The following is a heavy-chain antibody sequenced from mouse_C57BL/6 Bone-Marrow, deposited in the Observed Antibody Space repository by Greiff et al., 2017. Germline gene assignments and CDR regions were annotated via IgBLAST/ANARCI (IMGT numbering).Heavy chain of an antibody. CDR3: VRGITTVVATNWYFDV. CDR2: IRSKSNNYAT. V-gene: IGHV10-1*01. Sequence: EVKLLESGGGLVQPKGSLKLSCAASGFSFNTYAMNWVRQAPGTGLEWVARIRSKSNNYATYYADSVKDRFTVSRDDSESMLYLQMNNLKTEDTAMYYCVRGITTVVATNWYFDVWGTGTTVTVAS. J-gene: IGHJ1*03. CDR1: GFSFNTYA. D-gene: IGHD1-1*01.